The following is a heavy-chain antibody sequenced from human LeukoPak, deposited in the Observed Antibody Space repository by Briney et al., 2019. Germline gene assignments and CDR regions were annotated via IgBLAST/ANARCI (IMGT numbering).Heavy chain of an antibody. CDR2: IIPIFGTA. Sequence: ASVKVSCKASGDTFSSYAISWVRQAPGQGLEWMGGIIPIFGTANYAQKFQGRVTITADESTSTAYMELSSLRSEDTAVYYCAPYYYDSSGYYPLDYWGQGTLVTVSS. V-gene: IGHV1-69*13. J-gene: IGHJ4*02. CDR3: APYYYDSSGYYPLDY. D-gene: IGHD3-22*01. CDR1: GDTFSSYA.